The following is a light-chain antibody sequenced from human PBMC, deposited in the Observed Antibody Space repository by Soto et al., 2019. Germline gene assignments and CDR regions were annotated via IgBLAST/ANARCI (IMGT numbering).Light chain of an antibody. J-gene: IGKJ1*01. CDR1: QSVSSN. Sequence: ERVMTQSPATLSVSPGARAPLSCRASQSVSSNLAWYQQKPGQAPRLLIYDASNRATGIPARFSGSGSGTDFTLTISSLEPEDFAVYYCQQRSNWPPWTFGQGTKVDIK. CDR2: DAS. V-gene: IGKV3-11*01. CDR3: QQRSNWPPWT.